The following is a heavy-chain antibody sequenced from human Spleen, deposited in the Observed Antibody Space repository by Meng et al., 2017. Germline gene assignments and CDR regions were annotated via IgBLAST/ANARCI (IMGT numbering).Heavy chain of an antibody. CDR3: VSLPITMVRGVYYYYGMDV. V-gene: IGHV3-23*01. CDR2: ISGSGGST. Sequence: GESLKISCVASGFSFSNYAMHWVRQAPGKGLEWVSSISGSGGSTYYADSVKGRFTISRDNAENTLYLQMNSLRVEDTAVYYCVSLPITMVRGVYYYYGMDVWGQGTTVTVSS. J-gene: IGHJ6*02. CDR1: GFSFSNYA. D-gene: IGHD3-10*01.